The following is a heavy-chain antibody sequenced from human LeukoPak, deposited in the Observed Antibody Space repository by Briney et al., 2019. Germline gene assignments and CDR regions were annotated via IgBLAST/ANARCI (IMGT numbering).Heavy chain of an antibody. V-gene: IGHV5-51*01. CDR2: IYPGDSDT. CDR3: ARPVAGTSAWFDP. CDR1: GYSFTSYW. D-gene: IGHD6-19*01. Sequence: HGESLKISCNGSGYSFTSYWIGLVRQMPGKGLELMGIIYPGDSDTRYSPSFQGQVTISADKSISTAYLQRSSLKASDTAMYYCARPVAGTSAWFDPWGQGTLVPVSS. J-gene: IGHJ5*02.